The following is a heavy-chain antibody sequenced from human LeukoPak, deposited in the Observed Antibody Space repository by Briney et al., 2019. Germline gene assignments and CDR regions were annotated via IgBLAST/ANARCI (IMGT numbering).Heavy chain of an antibody. Sequence: GRSLRLSCAASGFTFSSYGMHWVRQAPGKGLEWVAVIWYDGSNKYYADSVKGRFTISRDNSKNTLYLQMNSLRAEDTAVYYCARGPEGYDYVWGSYCAYWGQGTLVTVSS. V-gene: IGHV3-33*01. D-gene: IGHD3-16*01. J-gene: IGHJ4*02. CDR2: IWYDGSNK. CDR3: ARGPEGYDYVWGSYCAY. CDR1: GFTFSSYG.